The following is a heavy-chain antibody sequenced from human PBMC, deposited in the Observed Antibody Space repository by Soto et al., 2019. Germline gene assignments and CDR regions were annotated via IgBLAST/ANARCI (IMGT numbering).Heavy chain of an antibody. D-gene: IGHD6-13*01. V-gene: IGHV3-23*01. Sequence: GSLRLSYAASGFTFSNYAKSWVRQAPGKGLEWVSGISNSGGSTYYAESVKGRFTISRDNSKNTLYLQMNSLRAEETAVYYASSWLTGTSGYWGHGTLVTVSS. CDR2: ISNSGGST. J-gene: IGHJ4*01. CDR3: SSWLTGTSGY. CDR1: GFTFSNYA.